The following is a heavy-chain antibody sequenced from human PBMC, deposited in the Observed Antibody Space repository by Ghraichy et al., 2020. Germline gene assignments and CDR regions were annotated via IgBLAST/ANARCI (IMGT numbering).Heavy chain of an antibody. V-gene: IGHV4-38-2*02. J-gene: IGHJ1*01. CDR1: GYSISSAYY. CDR3: AREGVGGTTGSYFQH. CDR2: VYHSGNT. D-gene: IGHD1-26*01. Sequence: SETLSLTCTVSGYSISSAYYWGWIRQPPGKVLEWIGSVYHSGNTYYNPSLKSRITISVDTSKNQFSLKLSSVTAADTAAYYCAREGVGGTTGSYFQHWGQGTLVTVSS.